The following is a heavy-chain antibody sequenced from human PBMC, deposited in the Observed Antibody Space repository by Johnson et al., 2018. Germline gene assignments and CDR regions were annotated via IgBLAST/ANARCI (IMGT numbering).Heavy chain of an antibody. CDR2: IIPFFGTA. J-gene: IGHJ6*02. CDR3: ATLPLQASAGLGMDV. Sequence: QVQLVESGAEVKKPGSSVTVSCKASGGTFSSYAFSWVRQAPGQGLAWVGGIIPFFGTADYAQKFQGRVTITADGETNTGYMQLSRLRSEGTAIYYCATLPLQASAGLGMDVWGQGTTVIVSS. V-gene: IGHV1-69*01. CDR1: GGTFSSYA. D-gene: IGHD4-11*01.